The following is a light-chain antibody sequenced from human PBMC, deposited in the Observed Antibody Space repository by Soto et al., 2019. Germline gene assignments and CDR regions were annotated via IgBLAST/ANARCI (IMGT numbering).Light chain of an antibody. Sequence: QSVLTQPPSASGTPGQRVTISCSGSSSNIGSNTVGWYQQLPGAAPKVLIYSNSQRPSGVPDRFSGSRSGTSASLAISGLHCGDGAVFNCAAWVGSLNGVFFGGGPK. V-gene: IGLV1-44*01. J-gene: IGLJ2*01. CDR3: AAWVGSLNGVF. CDR1: SSNIGSNT. CDR2: SNS.